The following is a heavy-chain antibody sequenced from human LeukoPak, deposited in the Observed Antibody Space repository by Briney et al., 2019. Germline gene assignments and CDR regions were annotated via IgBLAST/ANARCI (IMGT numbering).Heavy chain of an antibody. J-gene: IGHJ3*02. CDR3: ASAPVLRYFDWAQNAFDI. D-gene: IGHD3-9*01. V-gene: IGHV4-30-2*01. CDR2: IYHSGST. CDR1: GGPISSGGYY. Sequence: SETLSLTCTVSGGPISSGGYYWSWIRQPPGKGLEWIGYIYHSGSTYYNPSLKSRVTISVDRSKNQFSLKLSSVTAADTAVYYCASAPVLRYFDWAQNAFDIWGQGTMVTVSS.